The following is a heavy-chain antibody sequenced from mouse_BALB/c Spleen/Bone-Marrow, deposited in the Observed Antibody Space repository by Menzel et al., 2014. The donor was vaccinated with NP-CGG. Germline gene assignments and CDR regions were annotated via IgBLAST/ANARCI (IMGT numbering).Heavy chain of an antibody. CDR3: ARYYYGYYFDY. V-gene: IGHV14-3*02. CDR2: IDPANGNT. Sequence: EVKVVESGAELVKPGASVKLSCTASGFNIKDTYMHWVKQRPEQGLEWIGRIDPANGNTKYDPKLQGKATITADTSSNTAYLQLSSLTSEDTAVYYCARYYYGYYFDYWGQGTTLTVSS. J-gene: IGHJ2*01. D-gene: IGHD1-2*01. CDR1: GFNIKDTY.